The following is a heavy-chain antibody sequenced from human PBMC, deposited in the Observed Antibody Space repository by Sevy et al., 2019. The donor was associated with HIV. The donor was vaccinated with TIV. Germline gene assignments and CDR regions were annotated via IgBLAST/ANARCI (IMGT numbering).Heavy chain of an antibody. Sequence: QLGGSLRLSCAASGFSYSSYGMQWVRQAPGKGLEWVAYIQYDGSNKDYADSVKGRFTISRDNSKNTLDLQMNSLRVEDTAVYYCVKEGGGEGGDHWGQGTLVTVSS. CDR3: VKEGGGEGGDH. CDR2: IQYDGSNK. J-gene: IGHJ4*02. CDR1: GFSYSSYG. D-gene: IGHD2-21*01. V-gene: IGHV3-30*02.